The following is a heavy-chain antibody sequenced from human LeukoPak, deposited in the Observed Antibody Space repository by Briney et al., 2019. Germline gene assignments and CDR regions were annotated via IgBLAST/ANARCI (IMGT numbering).Heavy chain of an antibody. CDR1: GGTFSSYA. CDR3: ARDGGDSGGYYFDY. J-gene: IGHJ4*02. Sequence: ASVKVSCKASGGTFSSYAISWVGQAPGQGLEWMGRIIPILGIANYAQKFQGRVTITSDKSTSTAYMELSSLRSEDTAVYYCARDGGDSGGYYFDYWGQGTLVTVSS. D-gene: IGHD2-21*02. CDR2: IIPILGIA. V-gene: IGHV1-69*04.